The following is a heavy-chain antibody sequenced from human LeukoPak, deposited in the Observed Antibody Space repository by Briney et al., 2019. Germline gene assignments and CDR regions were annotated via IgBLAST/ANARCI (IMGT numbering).Heavy chain of an antibody. CDR3: ASIAAADPYNWFDP. V-gene: IGHV4-59*05. D-gene: IGHD6-13*01. Sequence: PSETLSLTCTVSGGSIRSYYWSWIRQPPGKGLEWIGSIYYSGSTYYNPSLKSRVIISVDTSQNQFSLKLSSVTAADTAVYYCASIAAADPYNWFDPWGQGTLVTVSS. J-gene: IGHJ5*02. CDR2: IYYSGST. CDR1: GGSIRSYY.